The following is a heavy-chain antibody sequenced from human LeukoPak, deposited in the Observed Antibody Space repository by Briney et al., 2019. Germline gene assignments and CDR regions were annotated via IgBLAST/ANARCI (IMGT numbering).Heavy chain of an antibody. V-gene: IGHV4-34*01. Sequence: PSETLSLTCAVYGGSFSGYYWSWIRQPPGKGLEWIGEINHSGSTNYNPSLKSRVTISVDTSKNHFSLKLSSVTAADTAVYYCARTTEGGYTYGYFYYYYMDVWGKGTTVTISS. CDR3: ARTTEGGYTYGYFYYYYMDV. CDR2: INHSGST. CDR1: GGSFSGYY. J-gene: IGHJ6*03. D-gene: IGHD5-18*01.